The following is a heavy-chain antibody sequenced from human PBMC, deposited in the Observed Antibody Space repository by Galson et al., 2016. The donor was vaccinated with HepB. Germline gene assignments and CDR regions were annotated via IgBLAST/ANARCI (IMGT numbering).Heavy chain of an antibody. CDR3: AKDPQWTTSSRGAFDV. V-gene: IGHV3-9*01. CDR1: GFTFEDYA. CDR2: ISWNSRSI. J-gene: IGHJ3*01. Sequence: SLRLSCAASGFTFEDYALHWVRQPPGKGLEWVSGISWNSRSIGYADSVKGRFTVSRDNSKSTLYLQMNGLRAEDTAVYYCAKDPQWTTSSRGAFDVWGQGTMLAVCS. D-gene: IGHD6-6*01.